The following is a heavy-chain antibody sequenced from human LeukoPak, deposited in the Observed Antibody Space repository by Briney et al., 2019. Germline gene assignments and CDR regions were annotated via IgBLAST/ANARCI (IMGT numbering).Heavy chain of an antibody. V-gene: IGHV1-69*01. J-gene: IGHJ3*02. CDR3: ARGAPYSLFDI. Sequence: KDSCKASGGTFISYAISWVRQAPGQGVEWMGGIIPIFGTANYAQKFQGRVTITADESTSTAYMELSSLRSEDTAVYYCARGAPYSLFDIWGQGTMVTVSS. CDR2: IIPIFGTA. CDR1: GGTFISYA. D-gene: IGHD3-16*01.